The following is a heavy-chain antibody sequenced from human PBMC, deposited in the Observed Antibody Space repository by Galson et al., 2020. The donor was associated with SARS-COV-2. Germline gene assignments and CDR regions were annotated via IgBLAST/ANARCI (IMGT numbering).Heavy chain of an antibody. V-gene: IGHV4-59*08. CDR3: ARSQGLEMATINLFTFNI. CDR2: IYYSGTT. D-gene: IGHD5-12*01. Sequence: SETLSLTCTVSGGSISSYYWNWIRQPPGKGLEWIGYIYYSGTTNYNPSLKSRVTISVDTSKNQFSLKLSSVTAADTAVYYCARSQGLEMATINLFTFNIWGQGTMVTVSS. J-gene: IGHJ3*02. CDR1: GGSISSYY.